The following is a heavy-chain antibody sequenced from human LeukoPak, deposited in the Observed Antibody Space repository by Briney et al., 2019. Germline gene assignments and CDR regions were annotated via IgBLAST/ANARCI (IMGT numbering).Heavy chain of an antibody. D-gene: IGHD2-21*02. CDR2: INHSGST. J-gene: IGHJ4*02. CDR3: ARGREHIVVVTAIDGSGYYFDY. CDR1: GVSFSGYY. Sequence: PSETLSLTCAVYGVSFSGYYWSWIRQPPGKGLEWIGEINHSGSTNYNPSLKSRVTISVDTSKNQFSLKLSSVTAADTAVYYCARGREHIVVVTAIDGSGYYFDYWGQGTLVTVSS. V-gene: IGHV4-34*01.